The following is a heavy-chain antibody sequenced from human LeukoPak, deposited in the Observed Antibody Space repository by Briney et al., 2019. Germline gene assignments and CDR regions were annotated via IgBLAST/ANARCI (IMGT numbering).Heavy chain of an antibody. J-gene: IGHJ6*03. D-gene: IGHD2-15*01. Sequence: ASVKVSCKASGYTFTSYGISWVRQAPGQGLEWMGWISAYNGNTNYAQKLQGRVTMTTDTSTSTAYMELRSLRSDHTAVYYCATPPITPPYYYYMDVWGKGTTVTVSS. V-gene: IGHV1-18*01. CDR2: ISAYNGNT. CDR1: GYTFTSYG. CDR3: ATPPITPPYYYYMDV.